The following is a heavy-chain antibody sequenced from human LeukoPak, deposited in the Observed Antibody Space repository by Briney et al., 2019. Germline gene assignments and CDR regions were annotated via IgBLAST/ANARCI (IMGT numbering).Heavy chain of an antibody. J-gene: IGHJ4*02. CDR1: GFTFSSCA. D-gene: IGHD1-26*01. CDR2: ISGSGGST. V-gene: IGHV3-23*01. CDR3: AKVSLPGFWPGATYPYYFDY. Sequence: PGGSLRLSCAASGFTFSSCAMSWVRQAPGKGLEWVSAISGSGGSTYYADSVKGRFTISRDNSKNTLYLQMNSLRAEDTAVYYCAKVSLPGFWPGATYPYYFDYWGQGTLVTVSS.